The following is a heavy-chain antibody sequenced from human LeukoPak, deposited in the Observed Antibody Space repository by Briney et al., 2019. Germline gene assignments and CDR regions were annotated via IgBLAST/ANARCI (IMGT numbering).Heavy chain of an antibody. V-gene: IGHV1-18*01. Sequence: ASVKVSCKASGYTFTSYDINWVRQAPGQGLEWMGWVSGYNGNTNYAQKFEGRVAMTTDTSSSSAYMELRSLRSDDTAIYYCSRGDWFDPWGQGTLVTVSS. CDR2: VSGYNGNT. J-gene: IGHJ5*02. CDR3: SRGDWFDP. D-gene: IGHD2-21*01. CDR1: GYTFTSYD.